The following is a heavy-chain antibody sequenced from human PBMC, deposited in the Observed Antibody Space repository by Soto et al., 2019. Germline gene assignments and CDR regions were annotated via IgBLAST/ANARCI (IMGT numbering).Heavy chain of an antibody. D-gene: IGHD4-4*01. V-gene: IGHV1-69*12. CDR1: GGTFSSYA. J-gene: IGHJ4*02. Sequence: QVQLVQSGAEVKKPGSSVKVSCKASGGTFSSYAISWVRQAPGQGLEWMGGIIPIFGTANYAQKFQGRVTITADEYTSTAYMELSSLRSEDTAVYYCAGSPLPIMTTVTTLFSGPDFDYWGQGTLVTVSS. CDR3: AGSPLPIMTTVTTLFSGPDFDY. CDR2: IIPIFGTA.